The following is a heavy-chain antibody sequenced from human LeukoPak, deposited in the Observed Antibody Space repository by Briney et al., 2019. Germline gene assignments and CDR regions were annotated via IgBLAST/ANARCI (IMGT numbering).Heavy chain of an antibody. CDR1: GGSFSGYY. CDR3: ARGPLYSSSSVGWFDP. D-gene: IGHD6-6*01. J-gene: IGHJ5*02. Sequence: PSETLSLTCAVYGGSFSGYYWSWIRQPPGKGLEWIGEINHSGSTNYNPSLKSRVTISVDTSKNQFSPKLSSVTAADTAVYYCARGPLYSSSSVGWFDPWGQGTLVTVSS. V-gene: IGHV4-34*01. CDR2: INHSGST.